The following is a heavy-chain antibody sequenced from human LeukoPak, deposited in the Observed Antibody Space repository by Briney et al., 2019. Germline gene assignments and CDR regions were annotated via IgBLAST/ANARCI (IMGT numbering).Heavy chain of an antibody. V-gene: IGHV3-66*02. D-gene: IGHD1-26*01. CDR3: AREGVVGATVLGAFDI. CDR2: IYSGGST. CDR1: GFTVSSNY. J-gene: IGHJ3*02. Sequence: GGSLRLSCAASGFTVSSNYMSWVRQPLGKGLEWVSVIYSGGSTYYADSVKGRFTISRDNSKNTLYLQMNSLSAEDTAVYYCAREGVVGATVLGAFDIWGQGTMDTVSS.